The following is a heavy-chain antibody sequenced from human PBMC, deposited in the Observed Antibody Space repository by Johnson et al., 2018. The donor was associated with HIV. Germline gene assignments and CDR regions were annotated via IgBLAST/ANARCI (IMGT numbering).Heavy chain of an antibody. CDR2: IKQDGSEK. CDR1: GFTFSNAW. J-gene: IGHJ3*02. D-gene: IGHD4-23*01. Sequence: VQLVESGGGLVKPGGSLRLSCAASGFTFSNAWMSWFRQAPGKGLEWVANIKQDGSEKYYVDSVKGRFTISRDNAKNSLYLQMNSLRAGATAVYYWASGLLPQRWAFDIWGQGTMGTVSS. V-gene: IGHV3-7*05. CDR3: ASGLLPQRWAFDI.